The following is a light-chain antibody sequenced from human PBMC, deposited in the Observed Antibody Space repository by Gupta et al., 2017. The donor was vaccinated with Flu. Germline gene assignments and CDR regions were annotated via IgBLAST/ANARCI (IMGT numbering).Light chain of an antibody. CDR2: QDT. V-gene: IGLV3-1*01. CDR3: QAWDTSTVVV. Sequence: SYDLTQPPSVSVTPGQTASIACSGDRLGDKYACWYQQKPGQSPVLVIYQDTKRPSGIPERFSGSNSGNTATLTISGTQAMDEADYYCQAWDTSTVVVFGGGTKLTVI. J-gene: IGLJ2*01. CDR1: RLGDKY.